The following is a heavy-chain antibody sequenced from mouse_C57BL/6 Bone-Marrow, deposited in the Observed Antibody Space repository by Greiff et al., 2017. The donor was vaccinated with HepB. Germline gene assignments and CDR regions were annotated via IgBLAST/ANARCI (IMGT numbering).Heavy chain of an antibody. CDR2: IDPENGDT. Sequence: VQLQQSGAELVRPGASVKLSCTASGFNIKDDYMHWVKQRPEQGLEWIGWIDPENGDTEYASKFQGKATITADTSSNTAYLQLSSLTSEATAVYYCTTGGYYDAMDYWGQGTSVTVSS. J-gene: IGHJ4*01. CDR3: TTGGYYDAMDY. D-gene: IGHD2-2*01. CDR1: GFNIKDDY. V-gene: IGHV14-4*01.